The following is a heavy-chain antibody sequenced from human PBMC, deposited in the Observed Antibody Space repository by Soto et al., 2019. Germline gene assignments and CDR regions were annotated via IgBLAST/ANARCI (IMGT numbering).Heavy chain of an antibody. CDR3: TTDGFTGIVGI. D-gene: IGHD3-22*01. CDR1: GFPFTKAW. Sequence: EVQLVESGGSLVTPGGSLRLSCAASGFPFTKAWMTWVRQAPGKGLEWVGRIRSKTSSETREYAAPVKGSITISRDDSKNMLYLEMHSLKIEDTGVYYCTTDGFTGIVGIWGQGTMVTVSS. V-gene: IGHV3-15*01. CDR2: IRSKTSSETR. J-gene: IGHJ3*02.